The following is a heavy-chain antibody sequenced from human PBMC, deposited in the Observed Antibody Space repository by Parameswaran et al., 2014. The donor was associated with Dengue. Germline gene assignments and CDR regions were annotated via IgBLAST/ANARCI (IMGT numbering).Heavy chain of an antibody. CDR3: ALRGYTDHHYTSSEWYANY. CDR2: IDLSDSYT. V-gene: IGHV5-10-1*01. D-gene: IGHD5-12*01. Sequence: PREGLEWMGKIDLSDSYTIYSPSFQGHVTISADTSISTAYLQWSSLKASDTAIYYCALRGYTDHHYTSSEWYANYWGQGTLVTVSS. J-gene: IGHJ4*02.